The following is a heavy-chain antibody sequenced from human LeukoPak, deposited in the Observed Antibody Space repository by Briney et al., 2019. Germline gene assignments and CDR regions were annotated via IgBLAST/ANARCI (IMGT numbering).Heavy chain of an antibody. CDR3: ARWRVAGTRRWFDP. V-gene: IGHV4-34*01. Sequence: SGTLSLTCAVYGGSFSGYYWSWIRQPPGKGLEWIGEINHSGSTNYNPSLKSRVTISVDTSKNQFSLKLSSVTAADTAVYYCARWRVAGTRRWFDPWGQGTLVTVSS. CDR1: GGSFSGYY. CDR2: INHSGST. D-gene: IGHD6-19*01. J-gene: IGHJ5*02.